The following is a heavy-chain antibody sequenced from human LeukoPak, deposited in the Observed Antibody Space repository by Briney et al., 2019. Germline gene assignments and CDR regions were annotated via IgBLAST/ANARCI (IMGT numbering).Heavy chain of an antibody. Sequence: GGSLRLSCTASGFTFGDYAMSWFRQAPGKGLEWVGFIRSKAYGGTTEYAASVKGRFTISRDNAKNSLYLQMNSLRAEDMAVYCCARAGTILGEVSWFDPWGQGTLVTVSS. CDR2: IRSKAYGGTT. V-gene: IGHV3-49*03. CDR1: GFTFGDYA. D-gene: IGHD3-16*01. CDR3: ARAGTILGEVSWFDP. J-gene: IGHJ5*02.